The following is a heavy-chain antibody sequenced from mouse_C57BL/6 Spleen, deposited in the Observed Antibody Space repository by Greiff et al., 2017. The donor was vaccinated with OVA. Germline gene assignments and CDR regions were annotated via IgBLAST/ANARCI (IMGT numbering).Heavy chain of an antibody. J-gene: IGHJ3*01. CDR3: VRQGASWFAY. CDR1: GFTFSSYG. V-gene: IGHV5-6*01. Sequence: EVMLVESGGDLVKPGGSLKLSCAASGFTFSSYGMSWVRQTPDKRLEWVATISSGGSYTYYPDSVKGRFTISRDNAKNTLYLQMSSLKSEDTAMYYCVRQGASWFAYWGQGTLVTVSA. CDR2: ISSGGSYT. D-gene: IGHD6-1*01.